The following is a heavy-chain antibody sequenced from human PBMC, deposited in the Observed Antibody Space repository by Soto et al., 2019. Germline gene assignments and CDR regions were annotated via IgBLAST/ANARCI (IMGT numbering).Heavy chain of an antibody. CDR1: GFTFSSYW. D-gene: IGHD3-3*01. J-gene: IGHJ6*02. CDR3: VREGGLLRFLEWLPAYAMDV. Sequence: GGSLRLSCAASGFTFSSYWMHWVRQVPGKGLVWVSRINSEGSITTYADSVKGRCTISRDNAKNMLYLQMNSLRGEDTAVYYCVREGGLLRFLEWLPAYAMDVWGQGTTVTVSS. V-gene: IGHV3-74*03. CDR2: INSEGSIT.